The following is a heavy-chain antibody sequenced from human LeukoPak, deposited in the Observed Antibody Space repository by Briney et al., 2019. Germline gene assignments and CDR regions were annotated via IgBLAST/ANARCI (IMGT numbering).Heavy chain of an antibody. CDR1: GYTFTSYD. V-gene: IGHV1-8*01. CDR2: MNPNSGNT. Sequence: GASVKVSCKASGYTFTSYDINWVRQATGQGLEWMGWMNPNSGNTGYAQKFQGRVTITRNTSISTAYMELSSLRSEDTAVYYCAGWEGTSYYDSSGFMVYWGQGTLVTVSS. J-gene: IGHJ4*02. CDR3: AGWEGTSYYDSSGFMVY. D-gene: IGHD3-22*01.